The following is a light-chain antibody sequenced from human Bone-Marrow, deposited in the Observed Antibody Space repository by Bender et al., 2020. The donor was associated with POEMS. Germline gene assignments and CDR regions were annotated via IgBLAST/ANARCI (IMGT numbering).Light chain of an antibody. CDR3: HVWDSGSDHQGV. J-gene: IGLJ1*01. V-gene: IGLV3-21*02. CDR1: NIGSKS. CDR2: DDS. Sequence: SYVLTQPPSVSVAPGQTARIPCGGNNIGSKSVHWYQQKPGQAPVLVVYDDSDRPSGIPERFSGSNSGNMATLTISRVEAGDEADYYCHVWDSGSDHQGVFGAGTKVTVL.